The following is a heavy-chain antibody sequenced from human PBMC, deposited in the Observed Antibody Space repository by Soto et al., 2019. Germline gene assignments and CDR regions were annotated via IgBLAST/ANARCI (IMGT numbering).Heavy chain of an antibody. D-gene: IGHD3-3*01. CDR1: GGSISSGDYY. CDR2: IYYSGST. Sequence: QVQLQESGPGLVKPSQTLSLTCTVSGGSISSGDYYWSWIRQPPGKGLEWIGYIYYSGSTYYNPSLKSRVTISVDTSKNQFSLKLSSVTAADTAVYYCARTWSGRFLEWLYHFDYWGQGTLVTVSS. CDR3: ARTWSGRFLEWLYHFDY. V-gene: IGHV4-30-4*01. J-gene: IGHJ4*02.